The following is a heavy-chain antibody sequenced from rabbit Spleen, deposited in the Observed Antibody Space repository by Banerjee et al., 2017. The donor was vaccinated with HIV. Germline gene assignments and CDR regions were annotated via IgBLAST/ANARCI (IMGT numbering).Heavy chain of an antibody. CDR2: IDPIFGRT. V-gene: IGHV1S47*01. CDR3: ARNAGYAGYGYSTLDL. J-gene: IGHJ3*01. D-gene: IGHD8-1*01. CDR1: GFDFSNYG. Sequence: QEQLEESGGGLVQPGGSLKLSCKASGFDFSNYGVSWVRQAPGKGLEWIGYIDPIFGRTYYANWVNGRFTISSHNAQNTLYLQLNSLTAADTATYFCARNAGYAGYGYSTLDLWGQGTLVTVS.